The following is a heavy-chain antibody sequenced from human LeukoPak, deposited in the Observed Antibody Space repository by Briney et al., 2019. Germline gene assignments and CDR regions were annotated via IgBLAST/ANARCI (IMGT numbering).Heavy chain of an antibody. V-gene: IGHV3-48*03. CDR2: IDSGGSII. CDR3: ARRAGAYSHPYDY. Sequence: GGSLRLSCAASGFTFSSYEMNWVRQAPGKGLEWVSYIDSGGSIIYYADSVKGRFTISRDNSKNTLYLQMNSLRAEDTAVYYCARRAGAYSHPYDYWGQGTLVTVSS. J-gene: IGHJ4*02. CDR1: GFTFSSYE. D-gene: IGHD4/OR15-4a*01.